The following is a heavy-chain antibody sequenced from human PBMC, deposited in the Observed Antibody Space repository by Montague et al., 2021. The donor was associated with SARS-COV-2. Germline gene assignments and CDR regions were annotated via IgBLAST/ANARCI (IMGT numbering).Heavy chain of an antibody. D-gene: IGHD5-18*01. Sequence: CAISGDSVSGHSAAWNWIRQSPSKGLEWLGRPYCRTNWYNDNAVSVKSRITINPDTSKNQFTLQLNSVTPEDTAVDYCARDTRIQQWFDRDCYDGMDVWGQGTTVTVSS. V-gene: IGHV6-1*01. CDR3: ARDTRIQQWFDRDCYDGMDV. CDR2: PYCRTNWYN. J-gene: IGHJ6*02. CDR1: GDSVSGHSAA.